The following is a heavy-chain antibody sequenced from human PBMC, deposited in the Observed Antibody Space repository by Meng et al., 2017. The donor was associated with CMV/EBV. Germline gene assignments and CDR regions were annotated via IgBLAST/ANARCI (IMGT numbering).Heavy chain of an antibody. V-gene: IGHV3-13*01. CDR3: ASDRGFGDLDS. J-gene: IGHJ4*02. CDR2: IGTAGDT. Sequence: GESLKISCAASGFTFSSYDMHWVRQATGKGLEWVSAIGTAGDTYYPGSVKGRFTISRDNSKNTLYLQMNSLRAEDTAVYYCASDRGFGDLDSWGQGTLVTVSS. CDR1: GFTFSSYD. D-gene: IGHD3-10*01.